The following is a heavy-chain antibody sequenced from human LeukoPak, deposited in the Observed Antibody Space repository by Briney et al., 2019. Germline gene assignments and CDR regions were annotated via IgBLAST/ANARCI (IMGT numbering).Heavy chain of an antibody. Sequence: ASVKVSCKASGYTFTKYVVHWVRQAPGQRPEWMGWINAGNGDTKYSQNFQDGVTITRDTSANTAYMEPSSLTSEDTALYYCARDDCGDTCYPGGYWGQGPLVTVS. CDR1: GYTFTKYV. CDR3: ARDDCGDTCYPGGY. CDR2: INAGNGDT. V-gene: IGHV1-3*01. J-gene: IGHJ4*02. D-gene: IGHD2-21*01.